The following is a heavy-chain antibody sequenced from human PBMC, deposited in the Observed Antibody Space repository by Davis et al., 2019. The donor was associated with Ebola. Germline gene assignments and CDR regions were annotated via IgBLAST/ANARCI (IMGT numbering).Heavy chain of an antibody. D-gene: IGHD4-17*01. CDR3: AREVAVTRDFDY. V-gene: IGHV4-4*07. CDR2: IFNSGST. J-gene: IGHJ4*02. CDR1: GASISSYY. Sequence: PSETLSLTCTVSGASISSYYWSWIRQPAGEGLEWIGRIFNSGSTKYNPSLKSRVTISLDKTKNQFSLRLTSVTAADTAVYYCAREVAVTRDFDYWGQGTLVTVSS.